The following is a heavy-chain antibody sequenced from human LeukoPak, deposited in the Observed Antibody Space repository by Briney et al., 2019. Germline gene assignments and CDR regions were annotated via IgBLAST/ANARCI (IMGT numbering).Heavy chain of an antibody. CDR1: GYTFTSYD. V-gene: IGHV1-8*01. CDR3: AREVVVVPAARPVGFDP. CDR2: MNPNSGNT. J-gene: IGHJ5*02. Sequence: ASVKVSCKASGYTFTSYDINWVRQTTGQGLEWMGWMNPNSGNTGYAQKFQGRVTMTRNTSISTAYMELSSLRSEDTAVCYCAREVVVVPAARPVGFDPWGQGTLVTVSS. D-gene: IGHD2-2*01.